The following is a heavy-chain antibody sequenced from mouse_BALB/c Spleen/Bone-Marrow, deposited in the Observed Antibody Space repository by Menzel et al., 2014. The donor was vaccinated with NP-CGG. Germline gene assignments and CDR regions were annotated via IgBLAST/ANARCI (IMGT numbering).Heavy chain of an antibody. CDR3: ARNGYYVYYYAMDY. V-gene: IGHV14-3*02. D-gene: IGHD2-3*01. J-gene: IGHJ4*01. Sequence: VQLKESGAELVKPGASVKLSCTASGFNIKDTHMHWVKQRPEQGLEWIGRIDPANGNTKYDLKFQGKATITADTSSNTAYLQLSSLTSEDTAVYYCARNGYYVYYYAMDYWGQGTSVTVSS. CDR2: IDPANGNT. CDR1: GFNIKDTH.